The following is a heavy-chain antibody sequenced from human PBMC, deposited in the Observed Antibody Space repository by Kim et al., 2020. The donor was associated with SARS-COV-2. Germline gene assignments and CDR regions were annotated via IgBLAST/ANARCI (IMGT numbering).Heavy chain of an antibody. CDR3: ASLLSSSWYNDAFDI. J-gene: IGHJ3*02. V-gene: IGHV4-4*02. CDR2: IYHSGST. CDR1: GGSISSSNW. D-gene: IGHD6-13*01. Sequence: SETLSLTCAVSGGSISSSNWWSWVRQPPGKGLEWIGEIYHSGSTNYNPSLKSRVTISVDKSKNQFSLKLSSVTAADTAVYYCASLLSSSWYNDAFDIWGQGTMVTVSS.